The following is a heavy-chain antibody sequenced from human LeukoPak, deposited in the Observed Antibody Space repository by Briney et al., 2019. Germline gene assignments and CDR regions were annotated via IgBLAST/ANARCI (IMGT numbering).Heavy chain of an antibody. J-gene: IGHJ6*03. CDR1: GGSISSSSYY. CDR2: IYYSGST. CDR3: ARVSYNSYYYYMDV. V-gene: IGHV4-39*07. Sequence: SETLSLTCTVSGGSISSSSYYWGWIRQPPGKGLEWIGSIYYSGSTYYNPSLKSRVTISVDTSKNQFSLKLSSVTAADTAVYYCARVSYNSYYYYMDVWGKGTTVTVSS. D-gene: IGHD5-24*01.